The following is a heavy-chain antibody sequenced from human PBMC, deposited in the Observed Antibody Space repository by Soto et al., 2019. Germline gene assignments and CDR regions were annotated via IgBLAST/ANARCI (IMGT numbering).Heavy chain of an antibody. Sequence: QVQLQESGPGLVKPSGTLSLTCAVSSGSISSSNWWSWVRQPPGNGLEWIGEIYHSGSTNYNPSHKSRVTISVDNSKNQFSLKLSSVTAADTAVYYCARRENWNVYDYGGQGTLVTVSS. CDR2: IYHSGST. D-gene: IGHD1-1*01. CDR1: SGSISSSNW. V-gene: IGHV4-4*02. CDR3: ARRENWNVYDY. J-gene: IGHJ4*02.